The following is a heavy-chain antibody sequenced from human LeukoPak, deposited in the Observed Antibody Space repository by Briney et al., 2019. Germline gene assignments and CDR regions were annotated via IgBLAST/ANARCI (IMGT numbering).Heavy chain of an antibody. CDR2: IYHSGST. CDR3: ARSGSSSWWYYYYGMDV. J-gene: IGHJ6*02. D-gene: IGHD6-13*01. V-gene: IGHV4-4*01. CDR1: GGSISSSNW. Sequence: SETLSLTCAVSGGSISSSNWWSWVRQPPGKGLEWIGEIYHSGSTNYNPSLKSRVTISVDKSKNQFSLKLSSVTAADTAVYCCARSGSSSWWYYYYGMDVWGQGTTVTVSS.